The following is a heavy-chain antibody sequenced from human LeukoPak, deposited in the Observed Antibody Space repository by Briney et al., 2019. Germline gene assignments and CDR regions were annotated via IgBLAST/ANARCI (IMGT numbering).Heavy chain of an antibody. J-gene: IGHJ2*01. CDR3: ARAGIMITFGGVIDPRNWFFDL. V-gene: IGHV3-7*04. Sequence: GGSLRLSCAASGFTFSSYWMSWVRQAPGKGLEWVANIKQDGSEKYYVDSVKGRFTISRDNAKNSLYLQMNSLRAEDTAVYYCARAGIMITFGGVIDPRNWFFDLWGRGTLVTISS. D-gene: IGHD3-16*02. CDR2: IKQDGSEK. CDR1: GFTFSSYW.